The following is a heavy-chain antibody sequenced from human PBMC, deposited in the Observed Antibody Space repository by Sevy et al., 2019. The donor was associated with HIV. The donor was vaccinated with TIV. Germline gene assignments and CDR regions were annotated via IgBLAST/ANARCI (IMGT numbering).Heavy chain of an antibody. V-gene: IGHV3-7*01. Sequence: GGSLRLSCEVSGFTFSNYWMTWVRQAPGKGLEWVANIKEDGSDKYYGDSVQGRFSLSRDNAKNSLYLQVDSVRAEDTAVYYGVRDGLASATDFDYWGQGTLVTVSS. J-gene: IGHJ4*02. CDR2: IKEDGSDK. CDR3: VRDGLASATDFDY. CDR1: GFTFSNYW. D-gene: IGHD2-15*01.